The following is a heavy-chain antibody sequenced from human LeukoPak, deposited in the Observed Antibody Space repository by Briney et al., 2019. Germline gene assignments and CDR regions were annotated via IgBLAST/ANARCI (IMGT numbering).Heavy chain of an antibody. CDR2: ISYDGSNK. J-gene: IGHJ4*02. D-gene: IGHD1-7*01. CDR3: ARDFSWNYVRTFDY. Sequence: GGSLRLSCAASGFTFSSYAMHWVRQAPGKGLEGVAVISYDGSNKYYADSVKGRFTISRDNSKNTLYLQMNSLRAEDTAVYYCARDFSWNYVRTFDYWGQGTLVTVSS. V-gene: IGHV3-30*01. CDR1: GFTFSSYA.